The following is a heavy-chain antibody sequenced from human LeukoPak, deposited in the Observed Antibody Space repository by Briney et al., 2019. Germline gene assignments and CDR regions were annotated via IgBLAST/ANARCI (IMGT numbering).Heavy chain of an antibody. V-gene: IGHV4-39*01. CDR1: GGTISSSGYY. J-gene: IGHJ5*02. CDR2: IYYSGST. CDR3: ARHEYSGSYYGLSSFDP. Sequence: TPSETLSLTCTVSGGTISSSGYYWGWIRQPPGKGLEWIASIYYSGSTYYNPSLKSRVTISVDTSKNQLSLKQSSLTAADTAVYYCARHEYSGSYYGLSSFDPWGQGTLVTVSS. D-gene: IGHD1-26*01.